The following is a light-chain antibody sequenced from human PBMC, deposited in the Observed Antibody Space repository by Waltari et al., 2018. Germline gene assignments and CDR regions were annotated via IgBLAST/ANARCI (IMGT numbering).Light chain of an antibody. J-gene: IGKJ1*01. CDR1: QHGLYSPHTKSF. CDR2: WAS. V-gene: IGKV4-1*01. Sequence: DIVMTQSPDSLAVSLGERATVNCKPSQHGLYSPHTKSFLAWFQQKQGQPPKLLIYWASTRESGVPVRFSGSGSGRDFTLTISSLQAEDVAVYYCQQYYSIPWTFGQGTKVEIK. CDR3: QQYYSIPWT.